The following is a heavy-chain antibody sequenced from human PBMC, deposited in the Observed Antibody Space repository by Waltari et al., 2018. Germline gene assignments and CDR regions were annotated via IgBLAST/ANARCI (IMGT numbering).Heavy chain of an antibody. J-gene: IGHJ4*02. D-gene: IGHD1-7*01. CDR3: AKDPKYPELELPYY. V-gene: IGHV3-23*01. CDR2: ISGSGGST. CDR1: GFTFSSYA. Sequence: EVQLLESGGGLVQPGGSLRLSCAASGFTFSSYAMSWVRQAPGKGLEWVSAISGSGGSTYYADSVKGRFTISRDNSKNTLYLQMNSLRAEDTAVYDCAKDPKYPELELPYYWGQGTLVTVSS.